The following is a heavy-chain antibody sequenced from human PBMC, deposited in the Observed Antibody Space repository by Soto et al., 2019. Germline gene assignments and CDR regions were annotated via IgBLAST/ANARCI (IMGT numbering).Heavy chain of an antibody. D-gene: IGHD3-22*01. CDR2: IKQDGSEK. J-gene: IGHJ4*02. Sequence: EVQLVESGGGLVQPGGSLRLSCAASGFTFSSYWMSWVRQAPGKGLEWVGNIKQDGSEKYYVDSVKGRFTISRDNAKNSLNLQMNSLRAEDTAVYYCARVTDYYESSGYFDYWGQGTLVTVSS. V-gene: IGHV3-7*01. CDR3: ARVTDYYESSGYFDY. CDR1: GFTFSSYW.